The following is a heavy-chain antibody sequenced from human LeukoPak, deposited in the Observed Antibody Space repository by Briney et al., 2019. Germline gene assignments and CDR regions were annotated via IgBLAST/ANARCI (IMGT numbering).Heavy chain of an antibody. CDR3: ARDGGYCSSTSCVWFDP. CDR2: IIPILGTA. CDR1: GGTFSSYA. J-gene: IGHJ5*02. Sequence: SVKVSCKASGGTFSSYAISWVRQAPGQGLEWMGGIIPILGTANYAPKFQGRVTITTDESTSTAYMELSSLRSEDTAVYYCARDGGYCSSTSCVWFDPWGQGTLVTVSS. D-gene: IGHD2-2*01. V-gene: IGHV1-69*05.